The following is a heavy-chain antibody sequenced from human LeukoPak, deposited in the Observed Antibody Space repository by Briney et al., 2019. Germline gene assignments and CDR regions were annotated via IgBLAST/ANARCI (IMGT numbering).Heavy chain of an antibody. D-gene: IGHD5-24*01. Sequence: GGSLRLSCAASGFTFSSYAMSWVRQAPGKGLKWVSAISGSGGSTYYADSVKGRFTISRDNSKNTLYLQMNSLRAEDTAVYYCARRRDGYSTLDYWGQGTLVTVSS. CDR3: ARRRDGYSTLDY. V-gene: IGHV3-23*01. CDR2: ISGSGGST. J-gene: IGHJ4*02. CDR1: GFTFSSYA.